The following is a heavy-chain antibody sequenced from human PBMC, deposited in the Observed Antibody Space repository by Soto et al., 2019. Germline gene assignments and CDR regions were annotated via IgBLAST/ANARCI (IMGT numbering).Heavy chain of an antibody. Sequence: QVQLQQWGAGLLKPSETLSLTCAVYGGSFSGYYWSWIRQPPGKGLEWIGEINHSGSTNYNPSLKSRVTISVDTSKNQFSLKLSSVTGADTAVYYCARGRGYSGYVRRGGAYAFDIWGQGTMVTVSS. CDR1: GGSFSGYY. J-gene: IGHJ3*02. V-gene: IGHV4-34*01. D-gene: IGHD5-12*01. CDR3: ARGRGYSGYVRRGGAYAFDI. CDR2: INHSGST.